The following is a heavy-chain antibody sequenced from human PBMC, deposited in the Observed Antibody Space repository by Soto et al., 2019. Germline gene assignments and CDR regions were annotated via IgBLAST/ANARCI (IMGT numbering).Heavy chain of an antibody. Sequence: QEQLVESGGGLVKPGGSLRLSCAASGFTFSDYYLSWIRQAPGKGLEWLSYISMSSSIIKYADSVKGRFTISRDNAKKSLYLQMNSLNGEDTAVYYCARGCSSRPFDVWGRGTLVTVSS. CDR2: ISMSSSII. D-gene: IGHD6-13*01. V-gene: IGHV3-11*01. CDR3: ARGCSSRPFDV. J-gene: IGHJ2*01. CDR1: GFTFSDYY.